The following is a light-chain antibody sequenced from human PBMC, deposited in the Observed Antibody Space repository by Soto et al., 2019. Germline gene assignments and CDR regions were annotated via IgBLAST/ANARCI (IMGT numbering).Light chain of an antibody. CDR3: QQYGGSPFT. CDR2: AAS. Sequence: EIVLTQSPGTLSLSPGERVTLSCRASQSVSVNSLAWYQQKGGQAPRLLIYAASTRATGVPDRFSGSGSGTDFALTISRLETEDFAVYYCQQYGGSPFTFGPGTKVEIK. CDR1: QSVSVNS. V-gene: IGKV3-20*01. J-gene: IGKJ3*01.